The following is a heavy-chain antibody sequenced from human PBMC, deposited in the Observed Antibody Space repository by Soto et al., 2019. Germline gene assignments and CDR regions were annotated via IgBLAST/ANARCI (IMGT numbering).Heavy chain of an antibody. V-gene: IGHV1-46*03. CDR1: GYTFTSHY. Sequence: QVQLVQSGAEVKKPGASVKISCKASGYTFTSHYMHWVRQAPGQGLEWVGMINPTGGGASYEQKFQDRVTMTRDTSTSTVYMELSSLRSEDTAVYFCARGSAYEREPFDYWGQGTLVTVSS. CDR3: ARGSAYEREPFDY. D-gene: IGHD5-12*01. CDR2: INPTGGGA. J-gene: IGHJ4*02.